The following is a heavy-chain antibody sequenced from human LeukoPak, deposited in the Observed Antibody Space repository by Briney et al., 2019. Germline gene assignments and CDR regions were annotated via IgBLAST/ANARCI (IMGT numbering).Heavy chain of an antibody. CDR1: GFIFSRYW. D-gene: IGHD3-10*01. CDR3: ARLVDNSYEGLLWFGELLGYYFDY. J-gene: IGHJ4*02. Sequence: GGSLRLSCAASGFIFSRYWMAWVRQAPGKGLEWVANIKEDGSEKNYVDSVKGRFTISRDNAKNALYLQMNSLRAEHTAVYYCARLVDNSYEGLLWFGELLGYYFDYWGQGTLVTVSS. V-gene: IGHV3-7*01. CDR2: IKEDGSEK.